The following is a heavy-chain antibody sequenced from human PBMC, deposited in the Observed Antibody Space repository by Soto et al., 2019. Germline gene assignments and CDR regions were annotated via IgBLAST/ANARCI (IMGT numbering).Heavy chain of an antibody. Sequence: PSETLSLTCTVSGGSISSYYWSWIRQPPGKGLEWIGYIYYSGSTNYNPSLKSRVTISVDTSKNQFSLKLSSVTAVDTAVYYCARAGYYNEYYYGMDVWGQGTTVTVSS. V-gene: IGHV4-59*01. CDR3: ARAGYYNEYYYGMDV. J-gene: IGHJ6*02. D-gene: IGHD3-9*01. CDR1: GGSISSYY. CDR2: IYYSGST.